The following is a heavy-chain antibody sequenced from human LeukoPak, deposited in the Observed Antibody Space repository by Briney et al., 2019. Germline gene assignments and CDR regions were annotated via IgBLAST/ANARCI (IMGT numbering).Heavy chain of an antibody. CDR1: GYSISSGYY. CDR2: INHSGST. D-gene: IGHD6-13*01. V-gene: IGHV4-38-2*02. CDR3: ARGYVSSSWGY. J-gene: IGHJ4*02. Sequence: SETLSLTCTVSGYSISSGYYWGWIRQPPGKGLEWIGEINHSGSTNYNPSLKSRVTISVDTSKNQFSLKLSSVTAADTAVYYCARGYVSSSWGYWGQGTLVTVSS.